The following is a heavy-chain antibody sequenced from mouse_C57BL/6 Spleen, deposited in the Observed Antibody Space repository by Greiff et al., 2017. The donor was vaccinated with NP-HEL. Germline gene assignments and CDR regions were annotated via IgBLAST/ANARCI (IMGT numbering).Heavy chain of an antibody. D-gene: IGHD1-1*01. Sequence: QVQLQQPGAELVRPGSSVKLSCKASGYTFTSYWMHWVKQRPIQGLEWIGNIDPSDSETHYNQKFKDKATLTVDKSSSTAYMQLSSLTSEDSAVYYCARRRGSSYHFDVWGTGTTVTVSS. J-gene: IGHJ1*03. CDR1: GYTFTSYW. CDR3: ARRRGSSYHFDV. CDR2: IDPSDSET. V-gene: IGHV1-52*01.